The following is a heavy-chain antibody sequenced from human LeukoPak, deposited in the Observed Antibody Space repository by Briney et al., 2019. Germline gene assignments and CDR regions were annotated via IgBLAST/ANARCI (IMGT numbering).Heavy chain of an antibody. V-gene: IGHV4-38-2*02. D-gene: IGHD5-12*01. Sequence: SETLPLTCTVSGYSISSGYYWGWIRQPPGKGLEWIGSIFYSGSTYYNPSLKSRVTMYLDTSKNQFSLKLSSVTATDTAVYYCARAGYSGSDFSVWGKGSTVTVSS. CDR3: ARAGYSGSDFSV. J-gene: IGHJ6*04. CDR1: GYSISSGYY. CDR2: IFYSGST.